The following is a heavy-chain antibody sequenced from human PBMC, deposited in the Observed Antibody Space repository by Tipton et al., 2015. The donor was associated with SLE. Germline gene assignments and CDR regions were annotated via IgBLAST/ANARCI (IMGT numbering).Heavy chain of an antibody. Sequence: SLRLSCAASGFTFSSYAMSWVREAPGKGLEWVSAISGSGGSTYYADSVKGRFTISRDNSKNTLYLQMNSLRAEDTAVYYCAKGGGIYEQLVLDYWGQGTLVTVSS. V-gene: IGHV3-23*01. CDR1: GFTFSSYA. CDR3: AKGGGIYEQLVLDY. D-gene: IGHD6-6*01. CDR2: ISGSGGST. J-gene: IGHJ4*02.